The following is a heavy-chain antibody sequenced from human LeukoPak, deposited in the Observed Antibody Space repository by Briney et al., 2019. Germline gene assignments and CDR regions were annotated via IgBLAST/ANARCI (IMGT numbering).Heavy chain of an antibody. J-gene: IGHJ4*02. D-gene: IGHD3-3*01. CDR1: GGSISSSSHY. CDR2: IYYSGST. CDR3: ARQVDNFWSGFYHYFDY. V-gene: IGHV4-39*01. Sequence: SETLSLTCTVSGGSISSSSHYWGWIRQPPGKGLEWIGSIYYSGSTYYNPSLKSRVTISVDTSKNQFSLNLSSMTAADTAVYYCARQVDNFWSGFYHYFDYWGQGILVTVSS.